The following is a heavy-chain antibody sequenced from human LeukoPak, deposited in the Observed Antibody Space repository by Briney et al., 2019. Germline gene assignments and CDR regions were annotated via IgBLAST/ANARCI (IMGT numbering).Heavy chain of an antibody. J-gene: IGHJ4*02. CDR1: GGSISSSNW. D-gene: IGHD3-10*01. Sequence: SETLSLTCAVSGGSISSSNWWSWVRQPPGKGLEWIGEIYHSGSTNYNPSLKSRVTISVDTSKNQFSLKLSSVTAADTAVYYCARRSQWFGEAIFDYWGQGTLVTVSS. CDR2: IYHSGST. V-gene: IGHV4-4*02. CDR3: ARRSQWFGEAIFDY.